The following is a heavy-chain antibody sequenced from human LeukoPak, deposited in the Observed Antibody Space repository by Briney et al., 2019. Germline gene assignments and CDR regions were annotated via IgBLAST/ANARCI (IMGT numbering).Heavy chain of an antibody. V-gene: IGHV4-61*02. D-gene: IGHD3-22*01. Sequence: SATLSLTCPVSGGSISSGSYYWSWIRQPAGKGLEWIGRIYTSGSTNYNPSLKSRVTISVDTSKNQFSLKLSSVTAADTAVYYCARERMIDSSGYRDAFDIWGQGTMVTVSS. CDR3: ARERMIDSSGYRDAFDI. J-gene: IGHJ3*02. CDR2: IYTSGST. CDR1: GGSISSGSYY.